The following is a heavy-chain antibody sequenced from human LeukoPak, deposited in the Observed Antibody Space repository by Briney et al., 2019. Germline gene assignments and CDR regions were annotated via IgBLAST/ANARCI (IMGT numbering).Heavy chain of an antibody. V-gene: IGHV3-7*01. CDR3: ARDGGLHTNFDY. CDR1: GFNFRNYW. Sequence: GGSLRLSCAASGFNFRNYWMGWVRQAPGKGREGVANTKPDGSAEYYADSVRRRFTASRDNANNLLYLQMNRLRAEDTAVYYCARDGGLHTNFDYWGQGTLLTVSS. CDR2: TKPDGSAE. D-gene: IGHD2-15*01. J-gene: IGHJ4*02.